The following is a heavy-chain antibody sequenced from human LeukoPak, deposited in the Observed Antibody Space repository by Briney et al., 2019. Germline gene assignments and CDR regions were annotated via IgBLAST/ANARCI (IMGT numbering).Heavy chain of an antibody. Sequence: GGSLRLSCAASGFSFDDYAMHWVRQAPGKGLEWVAGISWNSGSVDYVDSVKGRFTISRDNAKNSLYLQMNSLRAEDTAVYYRAKLDYYGSYWGQGTLVTVSS. CDR2: ISWNSGSV. CDR3: AKLDYYGSY. D-gene: IGHD3-10*01. V-gene: IGHV3-9*01. CDR1: GFSFDDYA. J-gene: IGHJ4*02.